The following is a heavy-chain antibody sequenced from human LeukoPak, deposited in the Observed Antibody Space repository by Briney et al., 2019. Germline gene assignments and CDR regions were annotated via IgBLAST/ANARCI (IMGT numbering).Heavy chain of an antibody. J-gene: IGHJ3*02. D-gene: IGHD1-26*01. CDR2: IYPGDSDT. CDR3: ARPRGSGSSGDAFDI. CDR1: GYSFATYW. V-gene: IGHV5-51*01. Sequence: GESLKISCKGSGYSFATYWIAWVRQMPGKGLEWMGIIYPGDSDTRYSPPFHGQVTISADKSITTAYLQWSSLKASDTAMYFCARPRGSGSSGDAFDIWGQGTMVTVPS.